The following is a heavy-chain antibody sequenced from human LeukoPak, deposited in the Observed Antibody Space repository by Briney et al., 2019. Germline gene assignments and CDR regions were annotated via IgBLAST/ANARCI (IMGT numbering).Heavy chain of an antibody. Sequence: ASVKVSCKASGYTFTSYGISWVRQAPGQGLEWMGWISAYNGNTNYAQKLQGRVTMTTDTSTSTAYMELRSLRSDDTAVYYCARSGAAAFRGRYYYYYMDVWGKGTTVTVSS. D-gene: IGHD6-13*01. CDR3: ARSGAAAFRGRYYYYYMDV. V-gene: IGHV1-18*01. CDR1: GYTFTSYG. CDR2: ISAYNGNT. J-gene: IGHJ6*03.